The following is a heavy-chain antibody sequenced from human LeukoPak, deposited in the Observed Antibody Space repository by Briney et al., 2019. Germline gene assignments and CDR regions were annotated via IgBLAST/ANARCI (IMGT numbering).Heavy chain of an antibody. J-gene: IGHJ4*02. CDR1: GGTFSSYA. V-gene: IGHV3-30-3*02. CDR3: AKSGGDYVWDPYYFDY. CDR2: ISYDGSNK. D-gene: IGHD4-17*01. Sequence: SCKASGGTFSSYAMHWVRQAPGKGLEWVAVISYDGSNKYYADSVKGRFTISRDNSKNTLYLQMNSLRAEDTAVYYCAKSGGDYVWDPYYFDYWGQGTLVTVSS.